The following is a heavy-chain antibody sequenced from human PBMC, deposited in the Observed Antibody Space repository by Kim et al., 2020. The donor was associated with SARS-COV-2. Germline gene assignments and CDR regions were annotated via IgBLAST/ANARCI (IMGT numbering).Heavy chain of an antibody. CDR3: ARRPVPSGAPYYYYGMDV. CDR1: GGSFSGYY. J-gene: IGHJ6*01. Sequence: SETLSLTCAVYGGSFSGYYWSWIRQPPGKGLEWIGEINHSGSTNYNPSLKSRVTISVDTSKNQFSLKLSSVTAADTAVYYCARRPVPSGAPYYYYGMDV. CDR2: INHSGST. D-gene: IGHD1-26*01. V-gene: IGHV4-34*01.